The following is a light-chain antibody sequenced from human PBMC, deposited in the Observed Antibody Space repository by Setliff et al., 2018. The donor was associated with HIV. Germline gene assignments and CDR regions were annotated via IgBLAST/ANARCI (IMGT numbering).Light chain of an antibody. Sequence: QSALTQPASVSGSPGQSITISCTGTSSDIGVSKFVSWYQQHPGRAPKLVIYEVINRHSGVSDRFSGSKSGNTASLTISGLQAEDEADYYCSSYKTGTTLVFGGGTKVTVL. CDR1: SSDIGVSKF. CDR3: SSYKTGTTLV. V-gene: IGLV2-14*01. J-gene: IGLJ3*02. CDR2: EVI.